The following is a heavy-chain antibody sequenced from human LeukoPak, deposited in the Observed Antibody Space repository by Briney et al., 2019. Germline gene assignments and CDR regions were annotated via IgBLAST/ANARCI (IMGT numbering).Heavy chain of an antibody. CDR2: IYYSGST. D-gene: IGHD4-23*01. V-gene: IGHV4-59*01. J-gene: IGHJ4*02. Sequence: PSETLSLTCTVSGGSISSYYWTWIRQPPGKGLEWIGYIYYSGSTNYNPSLKSRVTISVDTSKNQFSLKLSSVTAADTAVYYCARVGDYGGKSVDYWGQGTLVTVSS. CDR3: ARVGDYGGKSVDY. CDR1: GGSISSYY.